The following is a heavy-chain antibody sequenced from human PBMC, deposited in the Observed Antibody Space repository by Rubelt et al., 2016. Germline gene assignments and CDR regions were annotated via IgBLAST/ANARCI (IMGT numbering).Heavy chain of an antibody. CDR1: GFTFSNAW. D-gene: IGHD6-19*01. CDR3: AKGSVAAKPHYYYYGMDV. V-gene: IGHV3-33*08. Sequence: GGSLRLSCAASGFTFSNAWMTWVRQAPGKGLEWVALIWYDGSKKYYADSVKGRFTISRDNSKNTLYLQVNSLRAEDTALYYCAKGSVAAKPHYYYYGMDVWGQGTTVTVSS. CDR2: IWYDGSKK. J-gene: IGHJ6*02.